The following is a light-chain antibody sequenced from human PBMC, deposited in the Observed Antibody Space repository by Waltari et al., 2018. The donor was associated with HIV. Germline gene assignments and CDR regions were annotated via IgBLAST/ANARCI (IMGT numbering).Light chain of an antibody. Sequence: QSVLTPPPSASVSPRQSATISFTLTNSHICGYNYVPCYQQPPGNAPKLVISEVTKRASGVPDRFSGSKSGTTASLTVSGLQAEDEADYYCSSYADRNGFYVVFGGGTRLTVL. CDR2: EVT. CDR3: SSYADRNGFYVV. CDR1: NSHICGYNY. J-gene: IGLJ2*01. V-gene: IGLV2-8*01.